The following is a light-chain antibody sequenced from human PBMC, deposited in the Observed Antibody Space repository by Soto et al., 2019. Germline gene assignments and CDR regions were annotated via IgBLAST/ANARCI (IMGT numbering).Light chain of an antibody. J-gene: IGKJ2*03. Sequence: EIVMTQSPATLSVSPGERATLSCRASESVSSNLAWYQQTPGQAPRLLIYGASTRATGIPARFSGSGSGTEFSRPISSLQSEDFAVYHCQEYNTWPPVHSFGQGTKLEI. CDR2: GAS. CDR3: QEYNTWPPVHS. V-gene: IGKV3-15*01. CDR1: ESVSSN.